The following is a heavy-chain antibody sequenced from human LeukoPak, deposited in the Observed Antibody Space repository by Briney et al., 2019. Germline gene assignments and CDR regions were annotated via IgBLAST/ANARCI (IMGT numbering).Heavy chain of an antibody. CDR1: GFTFSSYW. Sequence: PGGSLRLSCAASGFTFSSYWMSWVRQAPGKGREWVANIKQDGSEKYYVDSVKGRFTISRDNAKKSLYLQMNSLRAEDTAVYYCARESVFWSGYYFDYWGQGTLVTVSS. CDR3: ARESVFWSGYYFDY. J-gene: IGHJ4*02. D-gene: IGHD3-3*01. CDR2: IKQDGSEK. V-gene: IGHV3-7*01.